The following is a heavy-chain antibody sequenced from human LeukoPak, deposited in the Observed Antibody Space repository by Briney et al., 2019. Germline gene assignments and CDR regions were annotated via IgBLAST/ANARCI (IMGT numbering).Heavy chain of an antibody. J-gene: IGHJ6*03. CDR1: GFTFSSYW. Sequence: GGSLRLSCAASGFTFSSYWMSWVRQAPGKGLEWVANIKQDGSEKYYVDSVKGRFTISRDNAKNSLYLQMNSLRAEDTAVYYCARVNYYGSGSFMSYYYMDVWGKGTTVTVPS. CDR3: ARVNYYGSGSFMSYYYMDV. CDR2: IKQDGSEK. V-gene: IGHV3-7*01. D-gene: IGHD3-10*01.